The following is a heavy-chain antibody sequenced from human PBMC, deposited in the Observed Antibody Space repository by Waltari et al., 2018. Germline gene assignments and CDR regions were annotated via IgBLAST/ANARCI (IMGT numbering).Heavy chain of an antibody. D-gene: IGHD3-22*01. J-gene: IGHJ4*02. Sequence: QVQLVQSGAEVKKPGASVKVSCKASGYTFTSYDINWVRQATGQGLEWMGWMNPNSGNTGYAQKFQGRVTMTRNTSISTAYMVLSSLRSEDTAVYYCARWGGDYYDSSGYPFDYWGQGTLVTVSS. V-gene: IGHV1-8*01. CDR2: MNPNSGNT. CDR1: GYTFTSYD. CDR3: ARWGGDYYDSSGYPFDY.